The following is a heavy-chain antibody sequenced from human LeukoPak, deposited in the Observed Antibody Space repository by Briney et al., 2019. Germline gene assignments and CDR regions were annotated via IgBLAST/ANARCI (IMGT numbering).Heavy chain of an antibody. CDR3: ARDNIGRNAFDI. D-gene: IGHD3/OR15-3a*01. V-gene: IGHV3-11*04. CDR2: ISSSGNTT. CDR1: GFTFSDYY. J-gene: IGHJ3*02. Sequence: PGGSLRLSCAASGFTFSDYYMSWIRQAPGKGLEWVSYISSSGNTTYHADSVKGRFTISRDNAKNSLYLQMSSLRAEDTAVYYCARDNIGRNAFDIWGQGTMVTVSS.